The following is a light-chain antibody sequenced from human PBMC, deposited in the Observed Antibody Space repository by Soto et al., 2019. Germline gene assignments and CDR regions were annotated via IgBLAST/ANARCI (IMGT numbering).Light chain of an antibody. CDR3: QQSYSIQYT. CDR2: VAS. V-gene: IGKV1-39*01. CDR1: QSISSY. Sequence: DVQMTQSPSSLSASVGDSITITCRASQSISSYLNWYQVKPGKAPKLLIYVASSLQSGVPSRFAVSGSVRDLTVTISSLQPEDFPTYYCQQSYSIQYTLGQGPKVDIK. J-gene: IGKJ2*01.